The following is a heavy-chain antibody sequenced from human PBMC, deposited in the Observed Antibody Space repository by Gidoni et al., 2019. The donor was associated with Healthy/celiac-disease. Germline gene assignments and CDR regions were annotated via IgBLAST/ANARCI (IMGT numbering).Heavy chain of an antibody. J-gene: IGHJ6*02. Sequence: QVQLVESGGGLVKPGGSLRLSCAASGFTFSDYYMSWIRQAPGKGLECVSYISSSGSTIYYADSVKGRFTISRDNAKNSLYLQMNSLRAEDTAVYYCARDRNPTMITMVRGVKNYRYYYYGMDVWGQGTTVTVSS. CDR2: ISSSGSTI. D-gene: IGHD3-10*01. CDR3: ARDRNPTMITMVRGVKNYRYYYYGMDV. V-gene: IGHV3-11*01. CDR1: GFTFSDYY.